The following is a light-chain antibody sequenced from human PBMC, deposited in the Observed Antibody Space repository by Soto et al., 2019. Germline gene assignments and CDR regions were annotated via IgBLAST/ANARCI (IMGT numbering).Light chain of an antibody. CDR1: SSNIGANYD. CDR3: QSYDSSLSAHV. Sequence: QSVLTQPPSVSGAPGQRVTISCTGSSSNIGANYDVHWYQQVPGTAPRLLIYGNTNRPSGVPDRISGSRSGASASLAITGLQAEDEADYYCQSYDSSLSAHVFGSGTKV. CDR2: GNT. V-gene: IGLV1-40*01. J-gene: IGLJ1*01.